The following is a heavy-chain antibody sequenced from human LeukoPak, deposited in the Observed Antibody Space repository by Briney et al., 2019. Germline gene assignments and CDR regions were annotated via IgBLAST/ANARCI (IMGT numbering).Heavy chain of an antibody. V-gene: IGHV1-8*02. CDR3: ARGADYHGSGSYSSCDY. CDR1: GYTFTSYY. J-gene: IGHJ4*02. D-gene: IGHD3-10*01. CDR2: MNPNSGNT. Sequence: ASVKVSCKASGYTFTSYYMHWVRQATGQGLEWMGWMNPNSGNTGYAQKFQGRVTMTRNTSISTAYMELSSLRSEDTAVYYCARGADYHGSGSYSSCDYWGQGTLVTVSS.